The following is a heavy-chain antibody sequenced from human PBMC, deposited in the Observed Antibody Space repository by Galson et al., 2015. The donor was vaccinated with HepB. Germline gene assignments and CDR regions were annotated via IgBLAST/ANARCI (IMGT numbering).Heavy chain of an antibody. CDR3: AISPPLGYCSGDDCATDY. CDR1: GGTFSHYA. Sequence: SVKVSCKASGGTFSHYAISWVRQAPRQGLEWIGGIIPLFGTPNYAQNFQGRVSITAVESTSTAYMELTSLASDDTAVYYCAISPPLGYCSGDDCATDYWGQGTLVAVSS. J-gene: IGHJ4*02. D-gene: IGHD2-15*01. CDR2: IIPLFGTP. V-gene: IGHV1-69*13.